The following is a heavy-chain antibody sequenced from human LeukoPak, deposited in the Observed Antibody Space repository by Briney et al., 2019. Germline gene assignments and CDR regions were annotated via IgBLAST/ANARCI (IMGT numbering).Heavy chain of an antibody. V-gene: IGHV4-59*13. CDR1: GDSIRSFY. CDR3: ARVESVWLLKF. D-gene: IGHD5/OR15-5a*01. J-gene: IGHJ4*02. CDR2: IHYSGNT. Sequence: SETLSLTCSVSGDSIRSFYWSWIRQPPGKGLEWIGYIHYSGNTNYNPSLKGRITMSVDTSKNQFSLRLNSVTAADTAVYYCARVESVWLLKFWGQGTLVTVSS.